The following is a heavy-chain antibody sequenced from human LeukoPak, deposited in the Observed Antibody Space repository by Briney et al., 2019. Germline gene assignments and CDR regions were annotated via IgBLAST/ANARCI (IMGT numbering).Heavy chain of an antibody. J-gene: IGHJ4*02. D-gene: IGHD2-2*01. CDR3: AREGLGYCSSTSCSEYYFDY. V-gene: IGHV4-31*03. CDR2: IYYSGST. CDR1: GDSISSGGYY. Sequence: PSETLSLTCTVSGDSISSGGYYRSWIRQHPGKGLEWIGYIYYSGSTYYNPSLKSRVTISVDTSKNQFSLKLSSVTAADTAVYYCAREGLGYCSSTSCSEYYFDYWGQGTLVTVSS.